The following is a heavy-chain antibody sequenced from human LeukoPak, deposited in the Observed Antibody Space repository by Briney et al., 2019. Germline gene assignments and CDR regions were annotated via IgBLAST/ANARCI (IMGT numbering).Heavy chain of an antibody. CDR3: ARAKSGDYLDY. CDR1: GFIFDGYA. CDR2: ISWNSGSI. J-gene: IGHJ4*02. D-gene: IGHD4-17*01. V-gene: IGHV3-9*01. Sequence: GGSLRLSCAASGFIFDGYAMHWVRQAPGKGLEWVSGISWNSGSIGYADSVKGRFTISRDNSKNTLYLQMNSLRAEDTAVYYCARAKSGDYLDYWGQGTLVTVSS.